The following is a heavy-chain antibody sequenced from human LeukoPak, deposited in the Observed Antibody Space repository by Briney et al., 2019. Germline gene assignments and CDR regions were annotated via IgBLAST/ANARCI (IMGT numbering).Heavy chain of an antibody. V-gene: IGHV3-48*04. Sequence: GGSLRLSCVASGFTFSDYSMDWVRQAPGAGLEWISYISKNSGSIDYADSVRGRFTVSRDNAKNSLHLQMNSLRVEDTAVYYCASLLEDYWGQGTLVTVSS. CDR3: ASLLEDY. D-gene: IGHD2-15*01. J-gene: IGHJ4*02. CDR2: ISKNSGSI. CDR1: GFTFSDYS.